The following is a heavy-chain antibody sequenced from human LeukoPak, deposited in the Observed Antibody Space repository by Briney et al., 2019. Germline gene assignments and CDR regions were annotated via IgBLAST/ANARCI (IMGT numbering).Heavy chain of an antibody. J-gene: IGHJ4*02. CDR3: ARVTGYVIEDNFDY. D-gene: IGHD2-15*01. Sequence: PSETLSLTCTVSGGSISNYYWSWIRKPPGKGLECIGYIHYSGSTNYNPSLKSRVTISVDTSKNQFSLKLRSVTAADTAVYYCARVTGYVIEDNFDYWGQGTLVTVSS. CDR2: IHYSGST. CDR1: GGSISNYY. V-gene: IGHV4-59*01.